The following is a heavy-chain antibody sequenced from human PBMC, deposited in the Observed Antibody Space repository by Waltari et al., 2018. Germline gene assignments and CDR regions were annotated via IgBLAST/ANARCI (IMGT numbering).Heavy chain of an antibody. CDR1: GGSISSHY. J-gene: IGHJ4*02. D-gene: IGHD3-16*01. CDR3: AREKPDSGRRLGFYDN. Sequence: QVQLQESGPGLVKPSETLSLTCTVSGGSISSHYWSWIRQPPGKGLEWIGYIYYSGSTNYNPSLKSRVTISVDTSKNQFSLKLSSVTAADTAVYYCAREKPDSGRRLGFYDNWGQGTLVTVSS. CDR2: IYYSGST. V-gene: IGHV4-59*11.